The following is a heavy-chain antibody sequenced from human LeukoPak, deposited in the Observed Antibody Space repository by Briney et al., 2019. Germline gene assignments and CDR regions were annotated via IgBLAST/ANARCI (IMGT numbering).Heavy chain of an antibody. CDR3: AGEVLLAKGGWFDP. D-gene: IGHD3-9*01. V-gene: IGHV1-69*13. Sequence: SVKVSCKASGGTFSSYPITWVRQAPGQGLEWMGGIIPIFGTANYAQKFQGRVTITADESTSTAYMELNSLRSEDTAVYYCAGEVLLAKGGWFDPWGQGTLVTVSS. J-gene: IGHJ5*02. CDR2: IIPIFGTA. CDR1: GGTFSSYP.